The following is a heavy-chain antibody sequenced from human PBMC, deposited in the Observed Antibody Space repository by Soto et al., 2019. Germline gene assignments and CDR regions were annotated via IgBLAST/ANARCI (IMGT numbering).Heavy chain of an antibody. CDR1: GFTFSSYA. CDR3: ARAVYGDYDGYYYGMDV. CDR2: ISYDGSNK. D-gene: IGHD4-17*01. V-gene: IGHV3-30-3*01. J-gene: IGHJ6*02. Sequence: GGSLRLSCAASGFTFSSYAMHWVRQAPGKGLEWVAVISYDGSNKYYADPVKGRFTISRDNSKNTLYLQMNSLRAEDTAVYYCARAVYGDYDGYYYGMDVWGQGTTVTVSS.